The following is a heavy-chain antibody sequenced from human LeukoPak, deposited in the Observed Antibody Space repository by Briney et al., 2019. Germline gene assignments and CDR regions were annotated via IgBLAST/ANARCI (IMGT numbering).Heavy chain of an antibody. Sequence: GGSLRLSCAASGFTFSSYTMSWVRQAPGKGLEWVSTITTSDGNTYYADSVEGRFTVSRDDSKNTLYLQMNSLRAGDTAVYYCAKDQGWQWLVPGWFDPWGQGTLVTVSS. V-gene: IGHV3-23*01. CDR1: GFTFSSYT. J-gene: IGHJ5*02. CDR2: ITTSDGNT. CDR3: AKDQGWQWLVPGWFDP. D-gene: IGHD6-19*01.